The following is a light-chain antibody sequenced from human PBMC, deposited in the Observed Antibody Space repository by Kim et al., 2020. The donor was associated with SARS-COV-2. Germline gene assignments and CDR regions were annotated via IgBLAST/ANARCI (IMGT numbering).Light chain of an antibody. J-gene: IGKJ2*03. CDR3: QQYGSSPYS. Sequence: LSPGERHPLSCRASQSVGSNLLAWYQQKPGQAPRLLIYEAFKRVAGIPDRFSGSGSGTDFTLTISRPEPEDFATYYCQQYGSSPYSFGQGAKLEI. CDR2: EAF. CDR1: QSVGSNL. V-gene: IGKV3-20*01.